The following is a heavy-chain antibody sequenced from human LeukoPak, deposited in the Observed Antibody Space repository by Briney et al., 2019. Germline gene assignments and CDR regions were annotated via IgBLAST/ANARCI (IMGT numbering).Heavy chain of an antibody. CDR3: AKSNVYCSSTSCFFPDAFDI. Sequence: GGSLRLSCAASGFTFDDYAMHWVRQAPGKGLEWVSGISWNSGSIGYADSVKGRFTISRDNAKNSLYLQMNSLRAEDMALYYCAKSNVYCSSTSCFFPDAFDIWGQGTMVTVSS. D-gene: IGHD2-2*01. J-gene: IGHJ3*02. CDR1: GFTFDDYA. V-gene: IGHV3-9*03. CDR2: ISWNSGSI.